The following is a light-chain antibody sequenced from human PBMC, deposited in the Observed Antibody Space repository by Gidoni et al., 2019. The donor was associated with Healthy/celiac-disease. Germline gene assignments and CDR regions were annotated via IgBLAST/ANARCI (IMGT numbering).Light chain of an antibody. V-gene: IGLV1-51*02. Sequence: QSVFTQPPSVSAAPGQKVTISCSGSSSNIGNNYVSWYQQLPGTAPKLLIYANNKRPSVIPDRFSGSKSGTSATLGITGLQTGDEADYYCGTWDSSLRAEHAVFGGGTQLTVL. CDR1: SSNIGNNY. CDR3: GTWDSSLRAEHAV. CDR2: ANN. J-gene: IGLJ7*01.